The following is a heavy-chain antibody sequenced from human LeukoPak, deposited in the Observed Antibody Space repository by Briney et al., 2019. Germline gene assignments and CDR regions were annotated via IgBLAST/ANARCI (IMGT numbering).Heavy chain of an antibody. J-gene: IGHJ3*02. CDR1: GGSISSYY. CDR2: IYYSGST. V-gene: IGHV4-59*08. Sequence: KPSETLSLTCTVSGGSISSYYWSWIRQPPGKGLEWIGYIYYSGSTNYNPFLKSRVTISVDTSKNQFSLKLSSVTAADTAVYYCARHWRGGAFDIWGQGTMVTVSS. CDR3: ARHWRGGAFDI. D-gene: IGHD3-3*01.